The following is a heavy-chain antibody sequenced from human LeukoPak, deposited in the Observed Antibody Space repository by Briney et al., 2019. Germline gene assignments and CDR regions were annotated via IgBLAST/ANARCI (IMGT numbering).Heavy chain of an antibody. J-gene: IGHJ4*02. CDR3: ATFPIVVVTLFDY. V-gene: IGHV3-11*01. CDR2: ISSSGSTI. Sequence: GGSLRLSCAASGFTFSDYYMSWIRQAPGKGLEWVSYISSSGSTIYYADSVKGRFTISRDNAKNSLYLQMNSLRAEDTAVYYCATFPIVVVTLFDYWGQGTLVTVS. CDR1: GFTFSDYY. D-gene: IGHD3-22*01.